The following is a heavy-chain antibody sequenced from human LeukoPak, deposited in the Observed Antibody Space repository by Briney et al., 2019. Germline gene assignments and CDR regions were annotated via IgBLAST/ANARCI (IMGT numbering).Heavy chain of an antibody. CDR3: ARDWVNWQLTKRKIYYYYMDV. J-gene: IGHJ6*03. CDR1: GYTFTGYY. CDR2: INPNSGGT. D-gene: IGHD6-6*01. Sequence: GASVKVSCKASGYTFTGYYMHWVRQAPGQGLEWMGWINPNSGGTNYAQKFQGRVTMTRDTSISTAYMELSRLRSDDTAVYYCARDWVNWQLTKRKIYYYYMDVWGKGTTVTVSS. V-gene: IGHV1-2*02.